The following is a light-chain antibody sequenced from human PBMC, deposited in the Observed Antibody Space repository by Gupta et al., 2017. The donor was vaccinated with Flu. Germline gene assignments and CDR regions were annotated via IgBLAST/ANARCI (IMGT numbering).Light chain of an antibody. CDR1: QSVSSSY. J-gene: IGKJ2*01. Sequence: EIVLTQSPGTLSLSPGERATLSCRASQSVSSSYLAWYQQKPGQAPRLLIYGASSRATGIPDRFSGSGSGTDFTLTISRREPEDFAVYYCQQDGSSSYTFGQGTXLEIK. CDR2: GAS. V-gene: IGKV3-20*01. CDR3: QQDGSSSYT.